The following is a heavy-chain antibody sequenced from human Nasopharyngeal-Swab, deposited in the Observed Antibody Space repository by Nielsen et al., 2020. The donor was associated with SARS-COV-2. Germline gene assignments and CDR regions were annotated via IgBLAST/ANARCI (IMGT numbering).Heavy chain of an antibody. J-gene: IGHJ6*02. V-gene: IGHV3-23*01. CDR3: ARGRGGGYDPWGYYYYDMDV. D-gene: IGHD5-12*01. CDR1: RFTFSSYA. Sequence: GESLKISCAASRFTFSSYAMSWVRQAPGKGLEWVSAISTSGGSTYYADSVKGRFTISRDNSKDTLYLQMNSLRVEDTAVYYCARGRGGGYDPWGYYYYDMDVWGHGTTVTVSS. CDR2: ISTSGGST.